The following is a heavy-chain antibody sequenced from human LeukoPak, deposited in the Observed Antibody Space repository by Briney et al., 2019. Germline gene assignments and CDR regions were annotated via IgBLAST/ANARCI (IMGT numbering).Heavy chain of an antibody. J-gene: IGHJ6*03. D-gene: IGHD7-27*01. Sequence: ASVKVSCKASRYTFTGYYMHWVRQAPGQGLEWMGWINPNSGGTNYAQKFQGRVTMTRDTSISTAYMELSRLRSDDTAVYYCARARKGLGLYYYYYMDVWGKGTTVTVSS. CDR2: INPNSGGT. CDR1: RYTFTGYY. CDR3: ARARKGLGLYYYYYMDV. V-gene: IGHV1-2*02.